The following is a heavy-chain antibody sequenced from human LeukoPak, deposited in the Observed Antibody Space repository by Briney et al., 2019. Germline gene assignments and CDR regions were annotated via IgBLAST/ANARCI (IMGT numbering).Heavy chain of an antibody. CDR2: IIPIFGTA. D-gene: IGHD3-3*01. Sequence: GASVKVSCKASGGTFSSYAISWVRQAPGQGLEWMGGIIPIFGTANYAQKFQGRVTITAGESTSTAYMELSSLRSEDTAVYYCARAPARGITIFGVVIPTYFDYWGQGTLVTVSS. CDR3: ARAPARGITIFGVVIPTYFDY. V-gene: IGHV1-69*13. CDR1: GGTFSSYA. J-gene: IGHJ4*02.